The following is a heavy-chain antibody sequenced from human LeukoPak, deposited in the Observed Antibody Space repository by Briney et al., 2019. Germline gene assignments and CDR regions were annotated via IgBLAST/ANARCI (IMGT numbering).Heavy chain of an antibody. CDR2: ISGSNSYI. J-gene: IGHJ4*02. Sequence: GGSLRLSCVASGFTFSSYTMNWVRQAPGKGLEWVSSISGSNSYIYYADSVKGRFTISRDNAKNSLYLQMNSLRTEDTAVYYCARDGPLASGAKNYWGQGTLVTVSS. CDR3: ARDGPLASGAKNY. CDR1: GFTFSSYT. V-gene: IGHV3-21*01. D-gene: IGHD1-26*01.